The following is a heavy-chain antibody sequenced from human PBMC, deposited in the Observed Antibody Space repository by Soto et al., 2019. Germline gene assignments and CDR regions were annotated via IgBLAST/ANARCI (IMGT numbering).Heavy chain of an antibody. V-gene: IGHV3-23*01. J-gene: IGHJ4*02. CDR1: GFTFSSYA. D-gene: IGHD3-9*01. CDR2: ISGSGGST. CDR3: AGGTNILTGYYNGLFDY. Sequence: GGSMRLSCAASGFTFSSYAMSWVRQAPGKGLEWVSAISGSGGSTYYADSVKGRFTISRDNSKNTLYLQMNSLRAEDTAGYYCAGGTNILTGYYNGLFDYWGQGTLVTV.